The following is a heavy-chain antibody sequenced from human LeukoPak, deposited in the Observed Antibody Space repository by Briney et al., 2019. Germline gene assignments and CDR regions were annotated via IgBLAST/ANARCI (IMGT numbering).Heavy chain of an antibody. CDR2: IYTSGSI. Sequence: SETLSLTCTVSGGSISSYYWSWIRQPAGKGLEWIGRIYTSGSINYNPSLKSRVTMSVDTSKNQFSLKLSSVTAADTAVYYCASLYCSGGSCSFYYWGQGTLVTVSS. V-gene: IGHV4-4*07. J-gene: IGHJ4*02. D-gene: IGHD2-15*01. CDR1: GGSISSYY. CDR3: ASLYCSGGSCSFYY.